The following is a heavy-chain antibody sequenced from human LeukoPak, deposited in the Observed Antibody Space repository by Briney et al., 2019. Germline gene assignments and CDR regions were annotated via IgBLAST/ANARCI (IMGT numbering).Heavy chain of an antibody. J-gene: IGHJ4*02. CDR3: AREHYDSSGYYDY. V-gene: IGHV3-48*04. CDR1: GFTFSNFA. Sequence: GGSLRLSCAASGFTFSNFAMSWVRQAPGKGLEWVSYISSSSSTIYYADSVKGRFTISRDNAKNTLYLQMNSLRAEDTAVYYCAREHYDSSGYYDYWGQGTLVTVSS. CDR2: ISSSSSTI. D-gene: IGHD3-22*01.